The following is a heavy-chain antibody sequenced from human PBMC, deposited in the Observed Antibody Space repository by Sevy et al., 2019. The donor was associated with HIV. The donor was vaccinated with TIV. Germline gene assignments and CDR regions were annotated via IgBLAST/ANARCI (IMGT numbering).Heavy chain of an antibody. CDR1: GVSISTHS. CDR2: IYYSGNA. J-gene: IGHJ6*02. CDR3: ARDMDNFYGMDV. D-gene: IGHD3-10*01. V-gene: IGHV4-59*11. Sequence: KQSQTLSLTCTVSGVSISTHSWSWIRQPPGKGLEYIGYIYYSGNANYNPSFQSRVTISGDTSMNQLSLKLTSVTAADTAVYYCARDMDNFYGMDVWGQGTTVTVSS.